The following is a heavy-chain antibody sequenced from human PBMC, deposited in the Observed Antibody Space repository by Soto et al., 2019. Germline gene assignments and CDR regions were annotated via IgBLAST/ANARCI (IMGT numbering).Heavy chain of an antibody. Sequence: PGGSLRLSCVASGFTFKAYAMGWVRQAPGKGLEWVSSITATNGNTYYADSVRGRFTISRDNSRNPLFLQMNGLRPEDSALYYCAKDEGTSSTVFDYWGQGTLVTVSS. CDR2: ITATNGNT. CDR3: AKDEGTSSTVFDY. J-gene: IGHJ4*02. D-gene: IGHD4-4*01. V-gene: IGHV3-23*01. CDR1: GFTFKAYA.